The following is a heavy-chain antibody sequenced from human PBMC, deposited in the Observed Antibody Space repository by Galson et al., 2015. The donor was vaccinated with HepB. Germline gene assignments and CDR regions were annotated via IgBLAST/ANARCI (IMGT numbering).Heavy chain of an antibody. CDR3: ARELAGIVGYYYGMDV. Sequence: SLRLSCAASGFTFSSYAMHWVRQAPGKGLEWVAVISYDGSNKYYADSVKGRFTISRDNSKNTLYLQMNSLRAEDTAVYYCARELAGIVGYYYGMDVWGQGTTVTVSS. CDR2: ISYDGSNK. V-gene: IGHV3-30*04. D-gene: IGHD3-22*01. J-gene: IGHJ6*02. CDR1: GFTFSSYA.